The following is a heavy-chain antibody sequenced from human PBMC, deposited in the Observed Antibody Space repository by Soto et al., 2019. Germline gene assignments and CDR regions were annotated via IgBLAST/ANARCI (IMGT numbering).Heavy chain of an antibody. CDR2: ISPGSRYP. J-gene: IGHJ5*02. D-gene: IGHD2-15*01. Sequence: GSLRLSCAGSGFPFGDSCMSWIRQAPGKGLEWLSYISPGSRYPAYADSVKGRFTISRDNAKRSLYLQMMSLTAEDTAIYYCVRGGGGGRFDPWGQGTMVTV. CDR3: VRGGGGGRFDP. CDR1: GFPFGDSC. V-gene: IGHV3-11*06.